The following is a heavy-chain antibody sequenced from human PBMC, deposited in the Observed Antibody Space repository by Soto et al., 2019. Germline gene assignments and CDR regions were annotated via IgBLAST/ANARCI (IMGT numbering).Heavy chain of an antibody. J-gene: IGHJ5*02. Sequence: QVQLQESGPGLVKPSQTLSLTCTVSGGSISSGDYYWSWIRQHPGKGLEWIGYIYYSGSTYYNPSLKRRVTISVDTSKNQFSLKLSSVTAADTAVYCARWWSGSRQGFDPWGQGTLVTVSS. CDR3: ARWWSGSRQGFDP. V-gene: IGHV4-31*03. D-gene: IGHD3-3*01. CDR2: IYYSGST. CDR1: GGSISSGDYY.